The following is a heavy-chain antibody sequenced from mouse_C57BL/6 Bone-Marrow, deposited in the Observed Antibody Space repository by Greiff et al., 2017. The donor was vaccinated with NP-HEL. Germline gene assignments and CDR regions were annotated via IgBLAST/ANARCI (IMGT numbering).Heavy chain of an antibody. J-gene: IGHJ4*01. CDR1: GFSFNTYA. D-gene: IGHD1-1*01. Sequence: EVMLVESGGGLVQPKGSLKLSCAASGFSFNTYAMNWVRQAPGKGLEWVARIRSKSNNYATYYADSVKDRFTISRDDSESMLYLQMNNLKTEDTAMYYCVRHGVVATKAMDDWGQGTSVTVSS. V-gene: IGHV10-1*01. CDR2: IRSKSNNYAT. CDR3: VRHGVVATKAMDD.